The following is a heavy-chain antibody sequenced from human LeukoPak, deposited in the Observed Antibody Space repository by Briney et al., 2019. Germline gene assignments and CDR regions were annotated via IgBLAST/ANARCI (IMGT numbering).Heavy chain of an antibody. D-gene: IGHD3-3*01. Sequence: SETLSLTCTVSGGSISSYYWSWIRQPPGKGLEWIGYIYYSGSTNYNPSLKSRVTISVDTSKNQFSLKLSSVTAADTAVYYCARGFYYDFWSGYPYYMDVWGKGTTVTVSS. CDR2: IYYSGST. CDR1: GGSISSYY. V-gene: IGHV4-59*01. J-gene: IGHJ6*03. CDR3: ARGFYYDFWSGYPYYMDV.